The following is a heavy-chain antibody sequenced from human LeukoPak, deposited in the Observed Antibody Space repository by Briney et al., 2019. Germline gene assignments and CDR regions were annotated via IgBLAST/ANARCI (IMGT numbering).Heavy chain of an antibody. CDR3: ASYEEGAFDI. Sequence: SETLSLTCTVSGGSISSYYWSWIRQPPGKGPEWIGYIYYSGSTNYNPSLKSRVTISVDTSKNQFSLKLSSVTAADTAVYYCASYEEGAFDIWGQGTMVTVSS. J-gene: IGHJ3*02. V-gene: IGHV4-59*01. CDR2: IYYSGST. D-gene: IGHD3-22*01. CDR1: GGSISSYY.